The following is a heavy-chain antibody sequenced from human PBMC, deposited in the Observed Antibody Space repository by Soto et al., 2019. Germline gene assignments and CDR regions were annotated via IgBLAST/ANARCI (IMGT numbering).Heavy chain of an antibody. CDR2: IWYDGSNK. CDR1: GFPFSSYG. CDR3: AREEWLRFLGESYYYGMDV. V-gene: IGHV3-33*01. Sequence: PGGSLRLSCAASGFPFSSYGMHWVRQAPGKGLEWVAVIWYDGSNKYYADSVKGRFTISRDNSKNTLYLQMNSLRAEDTAVYYCAREEWLRFLGESYYYGMDVWGQGTTVTVSS. D-gene: IGHD5-12*01. J-gene: IGHJ6*02.